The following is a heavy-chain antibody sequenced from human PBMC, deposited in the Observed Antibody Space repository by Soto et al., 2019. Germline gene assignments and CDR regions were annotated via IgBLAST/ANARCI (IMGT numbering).Heavy chain of an antibody. Sequence: QVQLVQSGAEVKMPGASVTVSCKASGYTFTNYGVNWVRQAPGQGLEWMGWISTHNGNTKYTQKLQDRVTMTTDTSTSTAYMELRSLRSDDTAVYCCASAITMVRGVTGRYYYYNAMDVWGQGTTVTVSS. CDR3: ASAITMVRGVTGRYYYYNAMDV. CDR2: ISTHNGNT. D-gene: IGHD3-10*01. V-gene: IGHV1-18*01. J-gene: IGHJ6*02. CDR1: GYTFTNYG.